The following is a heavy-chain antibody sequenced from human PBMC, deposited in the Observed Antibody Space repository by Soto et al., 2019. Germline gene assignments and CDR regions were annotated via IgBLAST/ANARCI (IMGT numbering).Heavy chain of an antibody. V-gene: IGHV3-23*01. J-gene: IGHJ4*02. Sequence: EVQLLESGGGLVQPGGSLRLSRAASGFTFSRYAMSWVRQAPGKGLEWVSIITSDGRTYYADSVKGRFTISRDNSKNTVYLQMNSLRAEDTGVYYGAKDYYTVTTNAWSVVLFDYWGQGALVTVSS. D-gene: IGHD4-17*01. CDR1: GFTFSRYA. CDR3: AKDYYTVTTNAWSVVLFDY. CDR2: IITSDGRT.